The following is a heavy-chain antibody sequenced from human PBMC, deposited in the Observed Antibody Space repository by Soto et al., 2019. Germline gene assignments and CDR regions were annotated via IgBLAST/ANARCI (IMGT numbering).Heavy chain of an antibody. V-gene: IGHV3-7*01. D-gene: IGHD4-17*01. Sequence: PGGSLRLSCAASGFTFSSYWMSWVRQAPGKGLEWVANIKQDGSEKYYVDSVKGRFTISRDNAKNSLFLQMNSLRADDTAVYYCARDSVRDYLYYYYGMDVWGQGTTVTVSS. CDR1: GFTFSSYW. CDR2: IKQDGSEK. CDR3: ARDSVRDYLYYYYGMDV. J-gene: IGHJ6*02.